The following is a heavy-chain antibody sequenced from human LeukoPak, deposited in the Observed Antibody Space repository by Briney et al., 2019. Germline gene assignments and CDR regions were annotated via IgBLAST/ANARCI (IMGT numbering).Heavy chain of an antibody. CDR3: ARGSDVATASGYYYGMDV. Sequence: TGGSLRLSCAASGFTVSSNYMSWVRQAPGKGLEWVSVIYSGGSTYYADSVKGRFTISRDNFKNTLYLQMNSLRAEDTAVYYCARGSDVATASGYYYGMDVWGQGTTVTVSS. V-gene: IGHV3-53*01. D-gene: IGHD6-25*01. J-gene: IGHJ6*02. CDR2: IYSGGST. CDR1: GFTVSSNY.